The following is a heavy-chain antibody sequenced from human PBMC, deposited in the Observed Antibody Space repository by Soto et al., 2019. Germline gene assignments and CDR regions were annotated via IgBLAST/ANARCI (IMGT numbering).Heavy chain of an antibody. D-gene: IGHD2-8*02. CDR1: RITFIGYW. CDR3: STTGGY. J-gene: IGHJ4*02. CDR2: IRQDGGQM. V-gene: IGHV3-7*05. Sequence: GGSLRLSCVASRITFIGYWMSWVRQAPGRGLEWVATIRQDGGQMYYVDTVKGRFTNSRDRAKNSLYLQLNSLTVEDTALYYCSTTGGYWGQGILVTVSS.